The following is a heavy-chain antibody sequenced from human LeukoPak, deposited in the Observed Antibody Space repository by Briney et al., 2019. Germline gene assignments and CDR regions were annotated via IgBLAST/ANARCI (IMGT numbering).Heavy chain of an antibody. J-gene: IGHJ4*02. D-gene: IGHD2-2*01. CDR3: ARGTRVPDY. Sequence: GGSLRLSCAASGFTFSTHWMSWVRQAPGKGLEWVAHIKQDGSEKNSVDSVKGRFTISRDNAKNSLYLQMNSLRAEDTAVYYCARGTRVPDYWGQGTLVTVSS. V-gene: IGHV3-7*01. CDR2: IKQDGSEK. CDR1: GFTFSTHW.